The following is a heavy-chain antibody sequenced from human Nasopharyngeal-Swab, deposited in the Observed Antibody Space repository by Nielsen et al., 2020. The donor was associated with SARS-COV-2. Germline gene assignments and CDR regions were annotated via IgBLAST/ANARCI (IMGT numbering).Heavy chain of an antibody. Sequence: SETLSLTCTVSGGSISSSGYYWSWIRQPPGKGLEWIGEINHSGSTDYNPSLKSRVTISVDTSKNQFSLKLSSVTAADTAVYYCARLPRIAAAGGYWGQGTLVTVSS. CDR2: INHSGST. CDR3: ARLPRIAAAGGY. J-gene: IGHJ4*02. D-gene: IGHD6-13*01. V-gene: IGHV4-39*07. CDR1: GGSISSSGYY.